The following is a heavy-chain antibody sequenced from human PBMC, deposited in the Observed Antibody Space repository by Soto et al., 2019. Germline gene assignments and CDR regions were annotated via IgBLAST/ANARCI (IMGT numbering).Heavy chain of an antibody. D-gene: IGHD1-7*01. CDR2: IYYSGST. J-gene: IGHJ6*02. CDR3: ARDTGERELRDYYYYGLDV. Sequence: SETLSLTCTVSGGSISSGDYYWSRIRQPPGKGLEWIGYIYYSGSTYYNPSLKSRVTISVDTSKNQFSLKLSSVTAADTAVYYCARDTGERELRDYYYYGLDVWGQGTTVTVAS. V-gene: IGHV4-30-4*01. CDR1: GGSISSGDYY.